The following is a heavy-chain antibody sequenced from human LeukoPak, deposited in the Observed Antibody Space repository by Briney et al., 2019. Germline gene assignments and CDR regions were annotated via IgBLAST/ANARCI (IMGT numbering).Heavy chain of an antibody. CDR3: ARVNDFWSGYVDY. CDR1: GFTVSSSY. CDR2: IYSGGST. Sequence: GGSLRLSCVASGFTVSSSYMSWVRQAPGKGLEWVSVIYSGGSTYYADSVKGRFTISRDNSKNTLYLQMNSLRAEDTAVYYRARVNDFWSGYVDYWGRGTLVTVSS. D-gene: IGHD3-3*01. J-gene: IGHJ4*02. V-gene: IGHV3-53*01.